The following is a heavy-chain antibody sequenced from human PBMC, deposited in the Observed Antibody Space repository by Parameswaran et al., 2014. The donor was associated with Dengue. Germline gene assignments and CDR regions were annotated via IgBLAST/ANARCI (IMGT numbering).Heavy chain of an antibody. J-gene: IGHJ6*02. D-gene: IGHD3-22*01. V-gene: IGHV1-2*02. CDR2: INPNSGGT. CDR3: ATSDYDSSGHWDDLYYYYYGVDV. Sequence: WVRQAPGQGLEWMGWINPNSGGTNFPQNFQGRVTMTSDASIGTVYMELSGLRSDDTAVYYCATSDYDSSGHWDDLYYYYYGVDVWGQGTTVTVSS.